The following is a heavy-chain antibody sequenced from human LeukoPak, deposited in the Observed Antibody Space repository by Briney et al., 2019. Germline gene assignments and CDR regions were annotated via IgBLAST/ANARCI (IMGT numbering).Heavy chain of an antibody. D-gene: IGHD5-18*01. CDR3: ARDRGRGYSSTSGAFDI. J-gene: IGHJ3*02. Sequence: PGGSLRLSCAASGFTFSTYNMNWVRQAPGKGLEWVSSISSSSSYIYYADSVKGRFTISRDNAKNSLYLQMNSLRAEDTAVYYCARDRGRGYSSTSGAFDIWGQGTMVTVSS. CDR1: GFTFSTYN. V-gene: IGHV3-21*01. CDR2: ISSSSSYI.